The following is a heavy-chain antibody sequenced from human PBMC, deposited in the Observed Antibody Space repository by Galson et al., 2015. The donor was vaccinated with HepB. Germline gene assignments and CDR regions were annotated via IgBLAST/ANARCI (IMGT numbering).Heavy chain of an antibody. CDR1: GFTFKNNG. Sequence: SLRLSCAASGFTFKNNGMSWVRQAPGKGLEWVSGIHGNGDYTYYVESVKGRFTISRDNSKNTLFLQMNSLRVDDTAIYYCAKEGAEVGHPKFDSWGQGIQVTVSS. V-gene: IGHV3-23*01. D-gene: IGHD3/OR15-3a*01. CDR3: AKEGAEVGHPKFDS. J-gene: IGHJ4*02. CDR2: IHGNGDYT.